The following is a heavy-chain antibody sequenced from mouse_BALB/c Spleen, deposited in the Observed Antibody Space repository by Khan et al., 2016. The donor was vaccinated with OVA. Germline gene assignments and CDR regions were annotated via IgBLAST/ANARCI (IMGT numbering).Heavy chain of an antibody. CDR1: GYSITSDYA. CDR2: ISYSGST. V-gene: IGHV3-2*02. D-gene: IGHD1-1*01. J-gene: IGHJ1*01. CDR3: ARRFYYGHWYFDV. Sequence: EVELVESGPGLVKPSQSLSLTCTVTGYSITSDYAWNWIRQLPGNKLEWMAYISYSGSTGYNPSLKSQVSITRDTSKNQFFLQLNSVTAEDTATYYCARRFYYGHWYFDVWGAGTPVTVSS.